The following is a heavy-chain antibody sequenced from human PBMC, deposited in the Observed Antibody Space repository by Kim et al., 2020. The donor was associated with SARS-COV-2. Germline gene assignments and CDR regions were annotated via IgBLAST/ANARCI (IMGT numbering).Heavy chain of an antibody. V-gene: IGHV3-48*03. Sequence: GGSLRLSCAASGFTFSSYEMNWVRQAPGKGLEWLSYISGSGSTIFYADSVKGRFTISRDNAKNSLYLQMNSLRAEDTAVYYCARGRGSYSVSAFDIWGQGTMVTVSS. CDR3: ARGRGSYSVSAFDI. CDR1: GFTFSSYE. CDR2: ISGSGSTI. J-gene: IGHJ3*02. D-gene: IGHD1-26*01.